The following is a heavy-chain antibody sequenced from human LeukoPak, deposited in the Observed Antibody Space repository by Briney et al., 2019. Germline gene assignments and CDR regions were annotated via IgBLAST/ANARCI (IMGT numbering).Heavy chain of an antibody. CDR1: GFTINSYW. J-gene: IGHJ4*02. V-gene: IGHV3-7*04. CDR3: ATDLFSGSYYGVNY. CDR2: IEKDGSDK. D-gene: IGHD1-26*01. Sequence: PGGSLRLSCAASGFTINSYWMSWVRQPPGKGLEWVGNIEKDGSDKYYVDSVKGRFTISRDNAKNSLYLQMSSLRAEDTAVYYCATDLFSGSYYGVNYWGQGTLVTVSS.